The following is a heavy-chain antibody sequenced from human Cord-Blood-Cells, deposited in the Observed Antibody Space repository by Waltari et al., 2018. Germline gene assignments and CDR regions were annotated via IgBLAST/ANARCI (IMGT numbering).Heavy chain of an antibody. Sequence: QVQLVQSGAEVKKPGASVKVSCKASGYTFTGYYMHWVRQAPGQGLEWMGWINPNSGGTNYAQKFQGRVTMTRDTSISTAYMELSRLGSDDTAVYYCARGKDSSSWYNWFDPWGQGTLVTVSS. D-gene: IGHD6-13*01. CDR3: ARGKDSSSWYNWFDP. V-gene: IGHV1-2*02. CDR1: GYTFTGYY. J-gene: IGHJ5*02. CDR2: INPNSGGT.